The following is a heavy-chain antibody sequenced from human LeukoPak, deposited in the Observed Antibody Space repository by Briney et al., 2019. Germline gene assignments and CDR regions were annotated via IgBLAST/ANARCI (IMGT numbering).Heavy chain of an antibody. D-gene: IGHD2-2*01. CDR3: VILVVSVPPDG. V-gene: IGHV3-7*01. Sequence: GGSLRLSCAASGLTFSDHWFNWVRQAPGKGLGWVAMMNQDGSEKYDVSSVRGRFTISRDNSKNSVYLQMNSLRVGDTAIYYCVILVVSVPPDGWGQGTLVTVST. CDR1: GLTFSDHW. CDR2: MNQDGSEK. J-gene: IGHJ3*01.